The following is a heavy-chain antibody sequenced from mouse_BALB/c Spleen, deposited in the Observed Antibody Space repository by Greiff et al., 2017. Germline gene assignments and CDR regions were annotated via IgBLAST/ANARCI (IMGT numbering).Heavy chain of an antibody. CDR2: INPSTGYT. Sequence: VQLQQPGSELVRPGASVKLSCKASGYTFTSYWMHWVKQRPGQGLEWIGYINPSTGYTEYNQKFKDKATLTADKSSSTAYMQLSSLTSEDSAVYYCARREVYYYGSSLDYWGQGTTLTVSS. CDR3: ARREVYYYGSSLDY. D-gene: IGHD1-1*01. CDR1: GYTFTSYW. V-gene: IGHV1-4*01. J-gene: IGHJ2*01.